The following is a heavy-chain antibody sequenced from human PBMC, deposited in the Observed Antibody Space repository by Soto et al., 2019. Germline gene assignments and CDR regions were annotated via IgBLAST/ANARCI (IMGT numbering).Heavy chain of an antibody. CDR1: GGSFSGYS. D-gene: IGHD6-13*01. Sequence: SETLSLTCAAYGGSFSGYSWSWIRQPPGKGLEWIVKNNHSGSTNDTPSLKSRVTISVDTNKNQFSLKLSSVTAADTTVYYCARGRVMAGGYSSRGYSKYYGMDVWGQGATVTGSS. V-gene: IGHV4-34*01. CDR3: ARGRVMAGGYSSRGYSKYYGMDV. J-gene: IGHJ6*02. CDR2: NNHSGST.